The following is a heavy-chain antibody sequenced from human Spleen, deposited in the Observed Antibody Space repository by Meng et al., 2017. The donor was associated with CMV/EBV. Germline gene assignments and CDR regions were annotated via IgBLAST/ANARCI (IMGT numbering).Heavy chain of an antibody. D-gene: IGHD2-2*01. Sequence: GSTFSSFSITWVRQAPGQGLEWMGGIFPTFATTNYAQRFQGRVTITTDESTRIVYMELNSLRSEDTAVYYCVRGVVPAAIKGNWFDPWGPGTLVTVSS. CDR2: IFPTFATT. CDR1: GSTFSSFS. CDR3: VRGVVPAAIKGNWFDP. J-gene: IGHJ5*02. V-gene: IGHV1-69*05.